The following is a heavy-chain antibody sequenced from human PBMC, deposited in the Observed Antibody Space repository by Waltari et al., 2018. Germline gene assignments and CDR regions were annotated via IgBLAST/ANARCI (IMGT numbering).Heavy chain of an antibody. CDR1: GGTFSSYT. V-gene: IGHV1-69*08. CDR3: ARERPGYSGSWYDY. CDR2: IIPILGIA. J-gene: IGHJ4*02. Sequence: QVQLVQSGAEVKKPGSSVKVSCKASGGTFSSYTISWVRQAPGQGLEWMGRIIPILGIANYAQKFQGRVTITADKSTSTAYMELSSLRSEDTAVYYCARERPGYSGSWYDYWGQGTLVTVSS. D-gene: IGHD6-13*01.